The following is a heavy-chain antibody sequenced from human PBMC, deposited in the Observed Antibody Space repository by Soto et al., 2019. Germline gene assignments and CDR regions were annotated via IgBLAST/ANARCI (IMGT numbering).Heavy chain of an antibody. V-gene: IGHV3-30-3*01. J-gene: IGHJ4*02. CDR2: ISSDGSDE. D-gene: IGHD6-19*01. CDR3: ARVFGSAWFGGHFDN. Sequence: QVQLVESGGGVVQPGRSLRLSCAASGFTFRTFTMHWVRQAPGKGLEWVAVISSDGSDEYYADSVKGRFTISRDNSKNMLSLQINSLRSEDTAVYFCARVFGSAWFGGHFDNWGQGTLVIVSS. CDR1: GFTFRTFT.